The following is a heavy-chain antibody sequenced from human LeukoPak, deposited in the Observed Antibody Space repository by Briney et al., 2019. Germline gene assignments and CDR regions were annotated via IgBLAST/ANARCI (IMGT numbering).Heavy chain of an antibody. V-gene: IGHV3-11*06. CDR3: TIALNSEDDAFDI. CDR2: ISSSSSYT. CDR1: GFTFSDYY. D-gene: IGHD1-1*01. J-gene: IGHJ3*02. Sequence: GGSLRLSCAASGFTFSDYYMSWIRQAPGKGLEWVSYISSSSSYTNYADSVKGRFTISRDNAKNSLYLQMNSLRAEDTAVYYCTIALNSEDDAFDIWGQGTMVTVSS.